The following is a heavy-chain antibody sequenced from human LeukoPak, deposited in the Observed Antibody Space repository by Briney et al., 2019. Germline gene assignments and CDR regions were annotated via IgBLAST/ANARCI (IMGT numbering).Heavy chain of an antibody. CDR1: GGSISTYY. Sequence: SETLSLTCTVSGGSISTYYWSWIRQPPGKGLEWIGYIYYSGSTNYNPSLKSRVTISVDTSKNQFSLKLSSVTAADTAVYYCARHVLNYYDSSGYQFYFQHWGQGTLVTVSS. D-gene: IGHD3-22*01. CDR2: IYYSGST. J-gene: IGHJ1*01. V-gene: IGHV4-59*08. CDR3: ARHVLNYYDSSGYQFYFQH.